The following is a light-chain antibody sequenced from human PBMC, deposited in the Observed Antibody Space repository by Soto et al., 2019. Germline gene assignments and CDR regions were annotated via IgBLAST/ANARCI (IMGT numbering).Light chain of an antibody. CDR2: DVS. CDR1: SSDVGGYNY. CDR3: CSYAGSYTSWV. J-gene: IGLJ3*02. V-gene: IGLV2-11*01. Sequence: QSALTQPRSASGSPGQSVTISCTGTSSDVGGYNYVSWYQQHPGKAPKLMIYDVSKRPSGVPDRFSGSKSGNTASLTISGLQAEDEADYYCCSYAGSYTSWVFGGGTKVTVL.